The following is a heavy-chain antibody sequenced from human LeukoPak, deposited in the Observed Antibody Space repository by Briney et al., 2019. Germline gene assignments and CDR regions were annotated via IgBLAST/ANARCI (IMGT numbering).Heavy chain of an antibody. J-gene: IGHJ6*03. CDR2: IYSGGST. CDR1: GITVSRNH. CDR3: AREATAPRPFSTDYYYYMDV. D-gene: IGHD6-6*01. V-gene: IGHV3-66*02. Sequence: PGGSLTLSCAASGITVSRNHMSWVRQAPGKGLEWVSGIYSGGSTFDADSVKGRFTSSRDTSKNTFYLQMNSLRVEDTAVYYCAREATAPRPFSTDYYYYMDVWGKGITVTVSS.